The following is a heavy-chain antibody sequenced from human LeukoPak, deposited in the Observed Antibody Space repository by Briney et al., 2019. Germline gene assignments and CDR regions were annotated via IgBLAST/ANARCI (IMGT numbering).Heavy chain of an antibody. V-gene: IGHV4-59*01. D-gene: IGHD6-13*01. CDR1: GCSIISYY. Sequence: PSETLSLTCTGSGCSIISYYWSWIRQPPGKGLEGVGYIYYSGSTNYNPSLKSPVTIAVDTSKIQFYLKLSSVTAADTAVYYCASTLSSQPFDAFDIWGQGTMVTVSS. J-gene: IGHJ3*02. CDR2: IYYSGST. CDR3: ASTLSSQPFDAFDI.